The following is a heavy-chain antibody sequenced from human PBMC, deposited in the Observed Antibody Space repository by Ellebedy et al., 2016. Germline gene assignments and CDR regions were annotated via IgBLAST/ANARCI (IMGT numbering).Heavy chain of an antibody. Sequence: GGSLRLSCAGSGFSFRNSWMTWVRQVPGKGLEWVASIKQDKSQTDYVDSVKGRFTISRDNAKNLLYLQMNSLRGEDAAVYYCAAGDGWLSDYWGRGTLVTVSS. D-gene: IGHD6-19*01. CDR3: AAGDGWLSDY. J-gene: IGHJ4*03. CDR2: IKQDKSQT. V-gene: IGHV3-7*01. CDR1: GFSFRNSW.